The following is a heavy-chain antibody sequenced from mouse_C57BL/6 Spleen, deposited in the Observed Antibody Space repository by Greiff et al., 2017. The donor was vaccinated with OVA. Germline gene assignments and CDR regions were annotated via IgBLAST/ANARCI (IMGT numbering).Heavy chain of an antibody. CDR2: IYPGSGST. Sequence: QVQLQQPGAELVKPGASVKMSCKASGYTFTSYWITWVKQRPGQGLEWIGDIYPGSGSTNYNEKLKSKATLTVDTSASTAYMQLSSLTSEDSAVYYCARSYYGSSCYAMDYWGQGTSVTVSS. CDR3: ARSYYGSSCYAMDY. J-gene: IGHJ4*01. D-gene: IGHD1-1*01. CDR1: GYTFTSYW. V-gene: IGHV1-55*01.